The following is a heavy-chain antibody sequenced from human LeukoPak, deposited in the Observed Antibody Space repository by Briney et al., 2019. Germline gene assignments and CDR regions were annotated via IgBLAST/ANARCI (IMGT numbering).Heavy chain of an antibody. CDR3: ARVDTAMAPYRSDYYYYMDV. V-gene: IGHV1-69*05. CDR1: GGTFSSYA. CDR2: IIPIFGTA. Sequence: SVKVSCKASGGTFSSYAISWVRQAPGQGLEWMGGIIPIFGTANYAQKFQGRVTITTDESTSTAYMELSSLRSEDTAVYYCARVDTAMAPYRSDYYYYMDVRGKGTTVTVSS. J-gene: IGHJ6*03. D-gene: IGHD5-18*01.